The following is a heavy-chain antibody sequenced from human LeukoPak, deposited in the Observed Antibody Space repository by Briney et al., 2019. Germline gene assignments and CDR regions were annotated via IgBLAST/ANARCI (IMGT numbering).Heavy chain of an antibody. D-gene: IGHD1-26*01. CDR3: ARQGHKLTLVDYYGMDV. V-gene: IGHV4-59*08. CDR2: IYYSGSST. Sequence: PSETLFLTCSVSGGSINSDYWSWVRQPPGKGLEWIGYIYYSGSSTNYNPSLKSRVTISVDRSKNQFSLKLKSVTAADTAVYYCARQGHKLTLVDYYGMDVWGQGTTVTVSS. J-gene: IGHJ6*02. CDR1: GGSINSDY.